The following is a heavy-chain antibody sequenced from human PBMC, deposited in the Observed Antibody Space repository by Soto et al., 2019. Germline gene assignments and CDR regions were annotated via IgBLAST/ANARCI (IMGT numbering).Heavy chain of an antibody. V-gene: IGHV3-49*03. Sequence: LRLSCTASGFTFGDYAMSWFRQAPGKGLEWVGFIRSKAYGGTTEYAASVKGRFTISRDDSKSIAYLQMNSLKTEDTAVYYCTRDRRSSGWVDYYYYYGMDVWGQGTTVTVSS. CDR1: GFTFGDYA. J-gene: IGHJ6*02. D-gene: IGHD6-19*01. CDR2: IRSKAYGGTT. CDR3: TRDRRSSGWVDYYYYYGMDV.